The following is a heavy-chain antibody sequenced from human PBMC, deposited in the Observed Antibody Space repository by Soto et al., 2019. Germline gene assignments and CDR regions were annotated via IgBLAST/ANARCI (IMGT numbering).Heavy chain of an antibody. Sequence: SETLSLTCGVYGESFSGYYWSWIRQPPGKGLEWIAEINHSGNINYNPSLKSRVTISLDTSKNHFSLNLSSVTAADTAVYYCARGGYHYGSFDYWGQGTLVTVSS. CDR1: GESFSGYY. J-gene: IGHJ4*02. CDR2: INHSGNI. CDR3: ARGGYHYGSFDY. D-gene: IGHD5-18*01. V-gene: IGHV4-34*01.